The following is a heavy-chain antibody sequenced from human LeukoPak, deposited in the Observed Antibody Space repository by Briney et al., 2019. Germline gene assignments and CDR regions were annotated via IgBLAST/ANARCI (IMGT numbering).Heavy chain of an antibody. Sequence: GPLRLSCAASGLTFDHYVMHWVRQAPGKGLERVSLISGDGGSTYYADSVKGRLTISRDNSKNSLYLQMNSLTTEDTALYFCAKGTTMYAFDIWGQGTMVTVSS. CDR1: GLTFDHYV. CDR2: ISGDGGST. J-gene: IGHJ3*02. V-gene: IGHV3-43*02. CDR3: AKGTTMYAFDI. D-gene: IGHD1-1*01.